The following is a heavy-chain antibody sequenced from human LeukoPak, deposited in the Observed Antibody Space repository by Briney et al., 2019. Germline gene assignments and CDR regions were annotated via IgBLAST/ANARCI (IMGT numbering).Heavy chain of an antibody. V-gene: IGHV3-48*04. CDR3: ARDAVTGYSSGWYKPFPFDY. CDR1: GFTFSSYS. CDR2: ISSTGSTV. J-gene: IGHJ4*02. Sequence: GGSLRLSCAVSGFTFSSYSMSWVRQAPGKGLEWISYISSTGSTVYYADSVKGRFTISRDNTKNSLYLQMNSLRVDDTAVYYCARDAVTGYSSGWYKPFPFDYWGQGSLVTVSS. D-gene: IGHD6-19*01.